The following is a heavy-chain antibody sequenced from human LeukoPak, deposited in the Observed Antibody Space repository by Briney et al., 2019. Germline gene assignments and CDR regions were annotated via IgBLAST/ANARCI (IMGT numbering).Heavy chain of an antibody. CDR2: ISGSATTT. CDR1: GFTFSNYA. CDR3: ARVGSYADFDY. Sequence: GGSLRLSCAASGFTFSNYAMSWVRQAPGKGLEWVSTISGSATTTFYADSVKGRFTISRDNAKNSLYLLMNSLRAEDTAVYYCARVGSYADFDYWGQGTLVTVSS. D-gene: IGHD3-16*01. J-gene: IGHJ4*02. V-gene: IGHV3-23*01.